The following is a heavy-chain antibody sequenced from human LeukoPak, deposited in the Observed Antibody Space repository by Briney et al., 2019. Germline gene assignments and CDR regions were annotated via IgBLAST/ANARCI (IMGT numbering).Heavy chain of an antibody. CDR1: GFTVSGTY. Sequence: GGSLRLSCAASGFTVSGTYMSWVRQAPGKGLEWVSVIYKDGKIYYIDSVKGRFTISRDTSKNTLYLQMNSLRVEDTAVYYCASRHCSGGDCYFAGADPFDHWGQGTLVTVSS. V-gene: IGHV3-53*01. D-gene: IGHD2-21*01. J-gene: IGHJ4*02. CDR2: IYKDGKI. CDR3: ASRHCSGGDCYFAGADPFDH.